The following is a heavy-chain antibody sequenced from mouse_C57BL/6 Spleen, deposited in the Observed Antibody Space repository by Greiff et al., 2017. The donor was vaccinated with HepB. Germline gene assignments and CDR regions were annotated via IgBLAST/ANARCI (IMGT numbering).Heavy chain of an antibody. J-gene: IGHJ4*01. CDR3: ARKGGYYGAMDY. V-gene: IGHV1-52*01. Sequence: VQLQQSGAELVRPGSSVKLSCKASGYTFTSYWMHWVKQRPKQGLEWIGNIDPSDSETHYNQKFKDKATLTVDKSSSTAYMQLSSLTSEDSAVYYCARKGGYYGAMDYWGQGTSVTVSS. CDR2: IDPSDSET. CDR1: GYTFTSYW. D-gene: IGHD1-1*01.